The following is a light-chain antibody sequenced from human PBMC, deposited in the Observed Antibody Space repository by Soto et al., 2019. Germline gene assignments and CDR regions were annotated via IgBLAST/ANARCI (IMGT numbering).Light chain of an antibody. CDR1: SSDVGGYNY. CDR2: DVS. CDR3: SSYTSSSTLEV. V-gene: IGLV2-14*01. Sequence: QSVLTQPASVSGSPGEWITISCTGTSSDVGGYNYVSWYQQHPGKAPKLMIYDVSNRPSGVSNRFSGSKSGNTASLTISGLQAEDEADYYCSSYTSSSTLEVFGTGTKVTVL. J-gene: IGLJ1*01.